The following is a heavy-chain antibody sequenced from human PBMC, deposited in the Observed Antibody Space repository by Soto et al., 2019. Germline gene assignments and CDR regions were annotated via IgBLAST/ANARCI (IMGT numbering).Heavy chain of an antibody. CDR2: INSDGSST. CDR1: GFTFSSYW. V-gene: IGHV3-74*01. CDR3: ARHSPMVRGVIKYYYYGMDV. Sequence: GGSLRLSCAASGFTFSSYWMHWVRQAPGKGLVWVSRINSDGSSTSYADSVKGRFTISRDNAKNTLYLQMNSLRAEDPAVYYCARHSPMVRGVIKYYYYGMDVWVQGTTVTVSS. D-gene: IGHD3-10*01. J-gene: IGHJ6*02.